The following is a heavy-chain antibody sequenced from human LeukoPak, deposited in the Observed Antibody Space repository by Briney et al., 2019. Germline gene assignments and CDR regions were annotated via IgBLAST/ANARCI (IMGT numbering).Heavy chain of an antibody. D-gene: IGHD6-25*01. CDR2: VTNSGRST. V-gene: IGHV3-23*01. J-gene: IGHJ4*02. Sequence: GGSLRLSCAASGFTFSSYAMRWVRQAPGKGLDWVSGVTNSGRSTYYAESVKGRFTISRDNSKNTLYLQMDSLRAGDTAVYYCAKAEAASATDYWGQGTLVTVSS. CDR3: AKAEAASATDY. CDR1: GFTFSSYA.